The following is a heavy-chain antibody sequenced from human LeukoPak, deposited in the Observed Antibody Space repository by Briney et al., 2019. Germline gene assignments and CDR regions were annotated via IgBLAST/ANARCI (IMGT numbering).Heavy chain of an antibody. V-gene: IGHV4-39*01. Sequence: SETLSLTCTVSGGFISSSSYFWGWIRQPPGKGLEWIGSIYYSGSTSYNTSLKSRVTISVDTSKNQFSLKLSSVTAADTAVYYCARPWSRGGFDYWGQGTLVTVSS. J-gene: IGHJ4*02. D-gene: IGHD3-16*01. CDR2: IYYSGST. CDR3: ARPWSRGGFDY. CDR1: GGFISSSSYF.